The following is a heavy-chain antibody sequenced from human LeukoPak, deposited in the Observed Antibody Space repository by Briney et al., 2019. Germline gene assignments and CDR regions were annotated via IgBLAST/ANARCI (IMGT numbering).Heavy chain of an antibody. CDR1: GGSISSGSYY. Sequence: SETLSLTCTVSGGSISSGSYYWSWIRQPAGKGLEWIGRFYTSGSTNYNPSLKSRVTISVDTSKNQFSLKLNSVTAADTAVYYCARDGFQYCSSASCNTPFDYWGQGTLVTVSS. CDR2: FYTSGST. CDR3: ARDGFQYCSSASCNTPFDY. V-gene: IGHV4-61*02. J-gene: IGHJ4*02. D-gene: IGHD2-2*01.